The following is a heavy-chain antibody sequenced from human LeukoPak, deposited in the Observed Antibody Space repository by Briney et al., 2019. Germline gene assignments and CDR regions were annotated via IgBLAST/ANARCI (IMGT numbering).Heavy chain of an antibody. CDR2: IGTAGDT. CDR1: GFTFSSYD. D-gene: IGHD3-22*01. CDR3: ARERNYYDSSGPPDY. Sequence: GGSLRLSCAASGFTFSSYDMHWVRQATGKGLEWVSAIGTAGDTYYPGSVKGRFTISRENAKNSLYLQMNSLRAGDTAVYYCARERNYYDSSGPPDYWGQGTLVTVSS. V-gene: IGHV3-13*01. J-gene: IGHJ4*02.